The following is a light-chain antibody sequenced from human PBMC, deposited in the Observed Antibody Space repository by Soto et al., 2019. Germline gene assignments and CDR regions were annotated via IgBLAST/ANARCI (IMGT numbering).Light chain of an antibody. Sequence: DIGMTQSPPSLPFTPGEPASISCRTSHSLLHSNGYNYLDWYLQKPGQSPQLLIYLGSNRASGVPDRFSGSGSGTDFTLKISRVEAEDVGVYYCMQALQTPLTFGGGTKVDIK. CDR2: LGS. CDR1: HSLLHSNGYNY. V-gene: IGKV2-28*01. J-gene: IGKJ4*01. CDR3: MQALQTPLT.